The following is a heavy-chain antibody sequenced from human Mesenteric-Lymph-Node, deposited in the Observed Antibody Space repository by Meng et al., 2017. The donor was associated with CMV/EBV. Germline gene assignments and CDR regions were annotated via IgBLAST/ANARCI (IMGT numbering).Heavy chain of an antibody. D-gene: IGHD3-10*01. CDR3: ARYYYYGSGSYYFDY. CDR1: GFSLSTSGVG. J-gene: IGHJ4*02. Sequence: FSGFSLSTSGVGVGWIRQPPGKALEWLALIYWDDGKRYSPSLKSRLTITKDTSKSQVVLTMTNMDPVDTATYYCARYYYYGSGSYYFDYWGQGTLVTVS. V-gene: IGHV2-5*02. CDR2: IYWDDGK.